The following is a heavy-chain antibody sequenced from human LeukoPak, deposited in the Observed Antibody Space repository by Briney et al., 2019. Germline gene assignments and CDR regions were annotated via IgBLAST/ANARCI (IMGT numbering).Heavy chain of an antibody. CDR2: IHPRSGDT. Sequence: ASVRVSSKASGYSFTAFYIHWVRQAPGQGLEWMGWIHPRSGDTRYAQKFQGRVTMARDTSISTVYMDLGSLGSDDTAVYYCARDGEYGTGSYYRGSFDYWGQGILVTVSS. D-gene: IGHD3-10*01. V-gene: IGHV1-2*02. J-gene: IGHJ4*02. CDR3: ARDGEYGTGSYYRGSFDY. CDR1: GYSFTAFY.